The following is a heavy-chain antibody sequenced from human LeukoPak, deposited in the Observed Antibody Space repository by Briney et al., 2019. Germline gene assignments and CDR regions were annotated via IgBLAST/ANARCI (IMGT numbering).Heavy chain of an antibody. CDR2: IYYSGTT. D-gene: IGHD4-11*01. Sequence: TPSETLSLTCTVSGVSISSYYWSWIRQPPGKGLEWIGYIYYSGTTNYSPSFKSRVTMSVDTSNSQFSLKLRSVTAADTAVYYCARDQPSNYWGQGTLVTVSS. J-gene: IGHJ4*02. V-gene: IGHV4-59*01. CDR1: GVSISSYY. CDR3: ARDQPSNY.